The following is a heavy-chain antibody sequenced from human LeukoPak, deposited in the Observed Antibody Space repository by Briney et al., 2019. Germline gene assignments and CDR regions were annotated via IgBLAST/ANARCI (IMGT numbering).Heavy chain of an antibody. Sequence: PGRSLRLSCAASGFTFDDYAMHWVRQAPGKGLEWVSGISWNSGSINSADSVKGRFTISRDNARNSLYLQMNSLRAEDTALYYCAKATARFGSGSYSLDYWGQGTPVTVSS. CDR2: ISWNSGSI. D-gene: IGHD3-10*01. CDR3: AKATARFGSGSYSLDY. V-gene: IGHV3-9*01. J-gene: IGHJ4*01. CDR1: GFTFDDYA.